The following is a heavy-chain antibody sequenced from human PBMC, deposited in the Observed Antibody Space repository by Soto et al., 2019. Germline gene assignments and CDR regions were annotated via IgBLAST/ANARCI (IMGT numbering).Heavy chain of an antibody. D-gene: IGHD6-6*01. Sequence: GGSLRLSCAASGFTFSSYAMSWVRQAPGKGLEWVSAISGSGGSTYYAGSVKGRFTISRDNSKNTLYLQMNSLRAEDTAVYYCAKDESDSYYFDYWGQGTLVTVSS. CDR1: GFTFSSYA. CDR3: AKDESDSYYFDY. CDR2: ISGSGGST. V-gene: IGHV3-23*01. J-gene: IGHJ4*02.